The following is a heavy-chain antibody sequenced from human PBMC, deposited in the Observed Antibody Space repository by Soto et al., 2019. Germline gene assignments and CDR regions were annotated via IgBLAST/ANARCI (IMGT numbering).Heavy chain of an antibody. Sequence: ASVKVSCKASGYTFTGYYMHWVRQAPGQGLEWMGWINPNSGGTNYAQKFQGRVTMTRDTSISTAYMELSRLRSDDTAVYYCARRPGLAEAGTWFDPWGQGTLVTVSS. CDR1: GYTFTGYY. CDR2: INPNSGGT. V-gene: IGHV1-2*02. CDR3: ARRPGLAEAGTWFDP. D-gene: IGHD6-13*01. J-gene: IGHJ5*02.